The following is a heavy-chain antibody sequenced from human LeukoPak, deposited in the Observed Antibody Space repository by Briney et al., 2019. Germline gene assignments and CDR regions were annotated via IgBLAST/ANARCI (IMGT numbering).Heavy chain of an antibody. CDR3: ASNFFAAPTDY. V-gene: IGHV3-48*04. J-gene: IGHJ4*02. CDR2: ISSSSSTI. D-gene: IGHD1-20*01. CDR1: GFTFSSYS. Sequence: SGGSLRLSCAASGFTFSSYSMDWVRQAPGKGLEWVSYISSSSSTIYYADSVKGRFTISRDNAKNSLYLQMNSLRAEDTAVYYCASNFFAAPTDYWGQGTLVTVSS.